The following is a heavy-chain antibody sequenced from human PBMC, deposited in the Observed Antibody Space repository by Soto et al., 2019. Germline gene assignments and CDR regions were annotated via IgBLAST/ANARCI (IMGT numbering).Heavy chain of an antibody. CDR1: GFTFDNYA. Sequence: GGSLRLSCAASGFTFDNYAMKWVRHAPGKGLEWVSGISATGGSTYYAASVRGRFGISRDNSKNTLDLQMNSLRAEDTAVYYCARSLDVFLWLGELLSLGFDSWGQGTLVTVSS. J-gene: IGHJ4*02. CDR3: ARSLDVFLWLGELLSLGFDS. CDR2: ISATGGST. D-gene: IGHD3-10*01. V-gene: IGHV3-23*01.